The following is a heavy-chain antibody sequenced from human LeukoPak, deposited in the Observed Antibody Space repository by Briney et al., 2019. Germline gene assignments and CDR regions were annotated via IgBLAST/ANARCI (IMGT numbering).Heavy chain of an antibody. V-gene: IGHV3-23*01. CDR3: ARDQASGSYYKDYFDY. CDR1: GFTFSSSA. D-gene: IGHD1-26*01. Sequence: GGSLRLSCAASGFTFSSSAMNWVRQAPGKGLEWVSAISSSGGSTYYADSVKGRFTISRDNSKNTLYLQMNSLRAEDTAVYYCARDQASGSYYKDYFDYWGQGTLVTVSS. CDR2: ISSSGGST. J-gene: IGHJ4*02.